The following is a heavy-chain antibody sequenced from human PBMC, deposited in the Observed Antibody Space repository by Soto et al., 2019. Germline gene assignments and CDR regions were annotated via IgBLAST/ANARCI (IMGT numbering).Heavy chain of an antibody. CDR3: ASNYYYDSSGPSPNDY. V-gene: IGHV4-30-4*01. Sequence: QVQLQESGPGLVKPAQTLSLTCTVSGGSISSGDYYWSWIRQPPGKGLEWIGYIYYSGSTYYNPSLKSRVTISVDTFKNQFSLKLSSVTAADTAVYYCASNYYYDSSGPSPNDYRGQGTLVTVSS. CDR1: GGSISSGDYY. J-gene: IGHJ4*02. CDR2: IYYSGST. D-gene: IGHD3-22*01.